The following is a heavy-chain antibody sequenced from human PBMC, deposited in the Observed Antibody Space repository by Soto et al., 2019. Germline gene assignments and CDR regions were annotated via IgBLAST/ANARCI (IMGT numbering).Heavy chain of an antibody. J-gene: IGHJ6*02. D-gene: IGHD2-2*01. Sequence: PSETLSLTCAVYGGSFSDYYWSWIRQPPGTGLEWIGEINHSGSTNYNPSLKSRVTISVDKSKNQFSLKLSSVTAADTAVYYCARVVGGYYYGMYVWGQGTTVTVSS. CDR3: ARVVGGYYYGMYV. V-gene: IGHV4-34*01. CDR1: GGSFSDYY. CDR2: INHSGST.